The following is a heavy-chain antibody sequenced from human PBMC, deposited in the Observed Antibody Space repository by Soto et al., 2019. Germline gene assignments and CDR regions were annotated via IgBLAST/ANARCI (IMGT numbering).Heavy chain of an antibody. D-gene: IGHD6-19*01. CDR1: GFTSSKYA. CDR2: ISDSGRST. V-gene: IGHV3-64*02. CDR3: ASRIAVAGYFDY. Sequence: GGSLRLSCAASGFTSSKYAMHWVRQAPGKALEYVAAISDSGRSTYYADSVKGRFTTSRDNSKNTLYLQMGSLRGEDMAVYFCASRIAVAGYFDYWGQVTPVTVSS. J-gene: IGHJ4*02.